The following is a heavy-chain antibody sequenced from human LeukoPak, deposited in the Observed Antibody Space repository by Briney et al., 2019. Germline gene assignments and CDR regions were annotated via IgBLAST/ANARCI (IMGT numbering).Heavy chain of an antibody. J-gene: IGHJ3*02. V-gene: IGHV3-48*01. CDR1: GFTFSSYS. D-gene: IGHD1-14*01. CDR3: ERGSGGRTHI. CDR2: ISSSSSTI. Sequence: AGGSLRLSCAASGFTFSSYSMSWVRQAPGKGLEWVSYISSSSSTIYYADSVKGRFTISRENAKNSLYLQMNSLRAEDMAVYYCERGSGGRTHICGQGTMFTVSS.